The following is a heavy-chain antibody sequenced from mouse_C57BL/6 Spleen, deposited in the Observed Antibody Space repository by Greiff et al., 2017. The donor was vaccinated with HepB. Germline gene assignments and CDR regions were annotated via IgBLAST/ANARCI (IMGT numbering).Heavy chain of an antibody. D-gene: IGHD1-1*01. CDR3: TIKEGYYYVSSYGTYAMDY. V-gene: IGHV1-15*01. Sequence: QVQLQQSGAELVRPGASVTLSCKASGYTFTDYEMHWVKQTPVHGLEWIGAIDPETGRTAYNQKFKGKAILTADKSSSTAYMELRSLTSEDSAVYYCTIKEGYYYVSSYGTYAMDYWGQGTSVTVSS. CDR1: GYTFTDYE. CDR2: IDPETGRT. J-gene: IGHJ4*01.